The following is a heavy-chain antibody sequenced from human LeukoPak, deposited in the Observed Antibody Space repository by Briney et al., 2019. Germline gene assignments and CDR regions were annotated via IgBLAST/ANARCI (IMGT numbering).Heavy chain of an antibody. CDR2: MNPNSGNT. Sequence: GASVKVSCKASGYTFTSYDINWVRQATGQGLEWMGWMNPNSGNTGYAQKFQGRVTITRNTSISTAYMELSSLRSEDTAVYYCARDLKDFDWLLHYYYYYMDVWGKGTTVTVSS. J-gene: IGHJ6*03. CDR1: GYTFTSYD. V-gene: IGHV1-8*03. D-gene: IGHD3-9*01. CDR3: ARDLKDFDWLLHYYYYYMDV.